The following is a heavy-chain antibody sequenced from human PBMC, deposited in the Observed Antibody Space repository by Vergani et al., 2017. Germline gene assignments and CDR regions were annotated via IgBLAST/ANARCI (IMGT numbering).Heavy chain of an antibody. Sequence: QVKLQESGPGLVKPSETLSLTCTVSGASVNSYYWSWIRQPPGKGLEWMGYVSFRGDTLYDPSVKGRMTISLNTSSNQFSLYLTSVTAADTAVYYCASSRVYYSAGGPDYWGQGTLVTVSS. J-gene: IGHJ4*02. CDR1: GASVNSYY. CDR2: VSFRGDT. CDR3: ASSRVYYSAGGPDY. V-gene: IGHV4-59*02. D-gene: IGHD3-10*01.